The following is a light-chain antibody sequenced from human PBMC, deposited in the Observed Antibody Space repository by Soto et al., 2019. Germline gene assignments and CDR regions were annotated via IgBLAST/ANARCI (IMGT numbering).Light chain of an antibody. V-gene: IGKV1-27*01. CDR2: AAS. CDR1: QGISNY. CDR3: QKYNSPPSIT. Sequence: DIQMTQSPSSVSASVGDRVTITCRASQGISNYLAWYQQKPGKVPKLLIYAASTLQSGVPSRFSGSGSGTDFTLTISSLQPEDVATYYCQKYNSPPSITFGQGTRLEIK. J-gene: IGKJ5*01.